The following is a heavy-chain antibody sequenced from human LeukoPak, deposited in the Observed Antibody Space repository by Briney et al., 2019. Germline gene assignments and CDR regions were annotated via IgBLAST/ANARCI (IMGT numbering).Heavy chain of an antibody. CDR3: ARSSEGRYYYDSSGYSYYYYYMDV. V-gene: IGHV4-61*02. J-gene: IGHJ6*03. CDR2: MSTSGST. D-gene: IGHD3-22*01. CDR1: GGSINSNSFY. Sequence: SETLSLTCTVSGGSINSNSFYWSWIRQPAGKGLEWIGRMSTSGSTYYNPSLRSRVTISVDTSKNQFSLKLSSVTAADTAVYYCARSSEGRYYYDSSGYSYYYYYMDVWGKGTTVTISS.